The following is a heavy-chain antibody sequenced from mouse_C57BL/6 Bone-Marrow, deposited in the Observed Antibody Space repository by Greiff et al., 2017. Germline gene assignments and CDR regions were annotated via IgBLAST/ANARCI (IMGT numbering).Heavy chain of an antibody. CDR2: IYPGDGDT. CDR3: AAINHSWFAY. CDR1: GYAFSSSW. Sequence: VQLQQSGPELVKPGASVKISCKASGYAFSSSWMNWVKQRPGKGLEWIGRIYPGDGDTNYNGKFKGKATLTADKSSSTAYMQLSSLTSEDSAVYFCAAINHSWFAYWGQGTLVTVSA. J-gene: IGHJ3*01. V-gene: IGHV1-82*01.